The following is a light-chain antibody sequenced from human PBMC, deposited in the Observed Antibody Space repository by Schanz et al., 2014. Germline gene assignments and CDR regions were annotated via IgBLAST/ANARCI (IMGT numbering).Light chain of an antibody. CDR1: SSDVGGYNY. CDR2: DVN. Sequence: QSALTQPASVSGSPGQSITISCTGTSSDVGGYNYVSWYQQHPGKAPKLMIYDVNNRPSGVSNRFSGSKSGNTASLTISGLQAEDEADYYCSSYISRTTLRVFGGGTKLTVL. J-gene: IGLJ3*02. CDR3: SSYISRTTLRV. V-gene: IGLV2-14*01.